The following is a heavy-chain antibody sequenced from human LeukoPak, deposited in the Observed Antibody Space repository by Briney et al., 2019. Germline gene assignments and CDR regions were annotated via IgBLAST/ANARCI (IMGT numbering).Heavy chain of an antibody. V-gene: IGHV3-23*01. CDR3: AKTESDFWSGYHFDY. CDR1: GFTLSIYA. Sequence: PGGSLRLSCAASGFTLSIYAMSWVRQAPGKGLEWVSAISGSGGSTYYADSVKGRFTISRDNSKNTLYLQMNSLRAEDTAVYYCAKTESDFWSGYHFDYWGQGTLVTVSS. J-gene: IGHJ4*02. D-gene: IGHD3-3*01. CDR2: ISGSGGST.